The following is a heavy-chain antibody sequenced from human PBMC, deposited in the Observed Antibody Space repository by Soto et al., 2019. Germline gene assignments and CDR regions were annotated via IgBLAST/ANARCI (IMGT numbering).Heavy chain of an antibody. D-gene: IGHD6-19*01. Sequence: QVQLVESGGGVVQPGRSLRLSCAASGFTFSGYGMHWVRQAPGKGLDWVAGLSNDASTKHYADSVKGRFTISRDNSKNTLDLQMNSLSAEDTAVYYCAKDRVSEHSSGWPQGHWGQGTLVTVSS. CDR2: LSNDASTK. V-gene: IGHV3-30*18. J-gene: IGHJ4*02. CDR3: AKDRVSEHSSGWPQGH. CDR1: GFTFSGYG.